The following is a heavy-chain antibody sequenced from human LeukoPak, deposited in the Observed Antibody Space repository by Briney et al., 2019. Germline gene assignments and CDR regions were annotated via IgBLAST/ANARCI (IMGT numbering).Heavy chain of an antibody. CDR1: GGSISSGGHS. V-gene: IGHV4-30-4*07. D-gene: IGHD4-23*01. CDR2: IYYSGST. CDR3: ARVGVDYSGNIIKYYFDY. J-gene: IGHJ4*02. Sequence: SETLSLTCAVSGGSISSGGHSWSWIRQPPGKGLEWIGYIYYSGSTYYNPSLKSRVTISVDTSKNHFSLKLSSVTAADTAVYYCARVGVDYSGNIIKYYFDYWGQGTLVTVSS.